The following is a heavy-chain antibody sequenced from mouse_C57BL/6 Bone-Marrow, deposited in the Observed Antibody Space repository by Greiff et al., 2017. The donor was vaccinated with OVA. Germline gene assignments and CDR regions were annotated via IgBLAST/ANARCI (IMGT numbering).Heavy chain of an antibody. V-gene: IGHV14-4*01. D-gene: IGHD4-1*01. J-gene: IGHJ3*01. CDR2: IDPENGDT. CDR3: TTNWEGAY. Sequence: EVQLVESGAELVRPGASVKLSCTASGFNIKDDYMHWVKQRPEQGLEWIGWIDPENGDTEYASKFQGKATITADTSSNTAYLQLSSLTSEDTAVYYCTTNWEGAYWGQGTLVTVSA. CDR1: GFNIKDDY.